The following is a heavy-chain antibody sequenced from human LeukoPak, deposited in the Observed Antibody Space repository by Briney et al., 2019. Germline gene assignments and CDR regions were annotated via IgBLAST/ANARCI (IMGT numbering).Heavy chain of an antibody. CDR1: GFSFSNYD. V-gene: IGHV3-64D*09. Sequence: GGSLRLSCSASGFSFSNYDMHWVRQAPGKGLEYVSAISSNGGSTYYADSVKGRLTISRDNSKNTLYLHMSSLRPEDTAVYFCVKDIMGSTDYYYGLDVWGQGTTVTVSS. CDR3: VKDIMGSTDYYYGLDV. J-gene: IGHJ6*02. CDR2: ISSNGGST. D-gene: IGHD3-10*01.